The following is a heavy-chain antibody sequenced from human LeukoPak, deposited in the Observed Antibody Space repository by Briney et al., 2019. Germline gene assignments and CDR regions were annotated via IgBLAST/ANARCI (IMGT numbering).Heavy chain of an antibody. J-gene: IGHJ5*02. V-gene: IGHV4-59*01. D-gene: IGHD5-12*01. Sequence: PSETLSLTCTVSGGSISSYYWSWIRQPPGKGLEWIGYIYYSGSTNYNPSLKSRVTISVDTSKNQFSLKLSSVTAADTAVYYCARRVEYSGYEGWFDPWGQGTLLTVSS. CDR3: ARRVEYSGYEGWFDP. CDR2: IYYSGST. CDR1: GGSISSYY.